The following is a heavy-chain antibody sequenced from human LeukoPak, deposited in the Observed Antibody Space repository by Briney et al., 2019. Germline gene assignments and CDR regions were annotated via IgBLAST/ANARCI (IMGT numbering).Heavy chain of an antibody. CDR2: INHSGST. CDR3: ARTAAAGRGGYYFDY. Sequence: PSETLSLTCAVYGGSFSGYYWSWIRQPPGKGLEWIGEINHSGSTNYNPSLKSRVTISVDTSKNQFSLKLSSVTAADTAVYYCARTAAAGRGGYYFDYWGQGTLVTVSS. D-gene: IGHD6-13*01. CDR1: GGSFSGYY. V-gene: IGHV4-34*01. J-gene: IGHJ4*02.